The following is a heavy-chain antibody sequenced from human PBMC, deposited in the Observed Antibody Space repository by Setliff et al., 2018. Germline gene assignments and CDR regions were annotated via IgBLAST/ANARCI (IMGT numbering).Heavy chain of an antibody. D-gene: IGHD3-22*01. J-gene: IGHJ2*01. CDR1: GGSISSGTFY. Sequence: PSETLSLTCTVSGGSISSGTFYWTWLRQPAGKGLEWIGHIYSSGDTNSNPSLRSRLTMSLDTSRSQFSLNLTSVTAADTAIYFCARAVDSTGYFPFWYFDLWGRGTLVTVSS. CDR3: ARAVDSTGYFPFWYFDL. CDR2: IYSSGDT. V-gene: IGHV4-61*10.